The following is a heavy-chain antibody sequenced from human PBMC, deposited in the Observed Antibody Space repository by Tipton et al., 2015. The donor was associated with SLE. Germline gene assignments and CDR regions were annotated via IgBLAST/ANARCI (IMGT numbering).Heavy chain of an antibody. V-gene: IGHV4-39*07. CDR1: GGSISSSSYY. CDR3: ARGPHCGGDCY. CDR2: IYYSGST. J-gene: IGHJ4*02. Sequence: TLSLTCTVSGGSISSSSYYWGWIRQPPGKGLEWIGSIYYSGSTYYNPSLKSRVTISVDTSKNQFSLKLSSVTAADTAVYYCARGPHCGGDCYWGQGTLVTVSS. D-gene: IGHD2-21*02.